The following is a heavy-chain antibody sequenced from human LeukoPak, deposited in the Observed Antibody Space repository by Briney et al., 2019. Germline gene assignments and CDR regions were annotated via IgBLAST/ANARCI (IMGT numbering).Heavy chain of an antibody. J-gene: IGHJ2*01. V-gene: IGHV4-39*01. CDR2: IYYSGST. D-gene: IGHD3-22*01. CDR1: GGSISSSSYY. Sequence: SETLSLTCTVPGGSISSSSYYWGWIRQPPGKGLEWIGSIYYSGSTYYNPSLQSRVTISVDTSKNQFSLKLSSVTAADTAVYYCARQYYYDSSGYRNYWYFDLWGRGTLVTVSS. CDR3: ARQYYYDSSGYRNYWYFDL.